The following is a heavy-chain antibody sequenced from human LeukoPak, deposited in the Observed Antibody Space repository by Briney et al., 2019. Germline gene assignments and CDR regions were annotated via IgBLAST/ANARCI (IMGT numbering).Heavy chain of an antibody. V-gene: IGHV3-7*01. CDR1: GFTFSSYW. J-gene: IGHJ4*02. D-gene: IGHD3-3*01. CDR3: ATTYYDFWSGYFGQYYFDY. Sequence: PGGSLRLSCAASGFTFSSYWMSWVRQAPGKGLEWVANIKQDGSEKYYVDSVKGRFTISRDNAKNSLYLQMNSLRAEDKAVYYCATTYYDFWSGYFGQYYFDYWGQGTLVTVSS. CDR2: IKQDGSEK.